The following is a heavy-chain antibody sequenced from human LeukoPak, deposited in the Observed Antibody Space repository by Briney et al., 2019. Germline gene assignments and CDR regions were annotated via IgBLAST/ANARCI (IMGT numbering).Heavy chain of an antibody. CDR3: ATVEGAAQLLDY. CDR2: FDPEDGET. V-gene: IGHV1-24*01. CDR1: GHTLTELS. D-gene: IGHD5-18*01. J-gene: IGHJ4*02. Sequence: ASVKVSCKVSGHTLTELSMHWVRQAPGKGLEWMGGFDPEDGETIYAQKFQGRVTMTEDTSTDTAYMELSSLRSEDTAVYYCATVEGAAQLLDYWGQGTLVTVSS.